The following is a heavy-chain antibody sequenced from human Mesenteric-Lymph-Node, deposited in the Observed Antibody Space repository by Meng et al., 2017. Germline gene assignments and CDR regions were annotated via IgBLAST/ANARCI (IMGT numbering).Heavy chain of an antibody. D-gene: IGHD3-3*01. J-gene: IGHJ4*02. CDR2: ISRSGGST. CDR3: AKAAVLRFWEWPGVPS. Sequence: WGSLRLSCAASGFTFSGYAMSWVRQAPGKGLEWVSAISRSGGSTYYANFVKRLFTISRDNSKNTLYLQMNSLRAEDTAVYYCAKAAVLRFWEWPGVPSWGQGTLVTVSS. V-gene: IGHV3-23*01. CDR1: GFTFSGYA.